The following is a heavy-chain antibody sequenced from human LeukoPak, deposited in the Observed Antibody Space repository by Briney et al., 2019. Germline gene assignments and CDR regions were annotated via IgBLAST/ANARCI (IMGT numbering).Heavy chain of an antibody. CDR3: ARIEMVTGTENY. V-gene: IGHV1-69*13. CDR2: IIPIFGTA. Sequence: VASVKVSCKASGGTFSSYAISWVRQAPGQGLEWMGGIIPIFGTANYARKFQGRVTITADESTSTAYVELSSLRSEDTAVYYCARIEMVTGTENYWGQGTLVTVSS. CDR1: GGTFSSYA. J-gene: IGHJ4*02. D-gene: IGHD5-24*01.